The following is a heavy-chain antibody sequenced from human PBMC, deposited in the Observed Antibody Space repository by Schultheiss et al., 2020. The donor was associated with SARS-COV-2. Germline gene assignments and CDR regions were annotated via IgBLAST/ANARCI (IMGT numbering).Heavy chain of an antibody. D-gene: IGHD2-2*01. Sequence: SETLSLTCAVSDYSISSGYYWSWLRQPPGKGLEWIGYIYYSGSTNYNPSLKSRVTISVDTSENQFSLKLSSVTATDTAVYYCARDSLHGSDAADYWGQGTLVTVSS. CDR3: ARDSLHGSDAADY. J-gene: IGHJ4*02. CDR2: IYYSGST. V-gene: IGHV4-61*01. CDR1: DYSISSGYY.